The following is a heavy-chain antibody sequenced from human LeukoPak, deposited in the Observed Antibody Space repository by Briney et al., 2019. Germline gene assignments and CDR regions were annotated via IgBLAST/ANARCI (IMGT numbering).Heavy chain of an antibody. CDR2: INHSGST. Sequence: PSETLSLTCAVYGGSFSGYYWSWIRQPPGKGLEWIGEINHSGSTNYNPSLKSRVTISVDTPKNQFSLKLSSVTAADTAVYYCASVSTSCYCMDYWGQGTLVTVSS. D-gene: IGHD2-2*01. CDR3: ASVSTSCYCMDY. V-gene: IGHV4-34*01. J-gene: IGHJ4*02. CDR1: GGSFSGYY.